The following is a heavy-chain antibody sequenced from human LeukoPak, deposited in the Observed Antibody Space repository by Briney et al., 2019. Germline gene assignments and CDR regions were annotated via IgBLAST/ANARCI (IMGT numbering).Heavy chain of an antibody. V-gene: IGHV1-69*13. CDR2: IIPIFGTA. CDR3: ARSDYGDYNYYFDY. J-gene: IGHJ4*02. D-gene: IGHD4-17*01. CDR1: GGTFISYA. Sequence: GASVKVSCKASGGTFISYAISWVRQAPGQGLEWMGGIIPIFGTANYAQKFQGRVTITADESTSTAYMELSSLRSEDTAVYYCARSDYGDYNYYFDYWGQGTLVTVSS.